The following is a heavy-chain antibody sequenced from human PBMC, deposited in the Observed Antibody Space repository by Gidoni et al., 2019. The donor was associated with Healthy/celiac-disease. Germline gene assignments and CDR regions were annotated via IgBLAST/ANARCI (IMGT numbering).Heavy chain of an antibody. D-gene: IGHD2-15*01. V-gene: IGHV3-30*18. J-gene: IGHJ6*03. CDR3: AKDAIVVVVAATDSWGYYMDV. CDR1: GFTFSRYG. Sequence: QVQLVESGGGVVQPGRSLRLSCAASGFTFSRYGMHWVRMAPGKGLEWVAVISYYGSNKYYADSVKGRFTISRDNSKNTLYLQMNSLRAEDTAVYYCAKDAIVVVVAATDSWGYYMDVWGKGTTVTVSS. CDR2: ISYYGSNK.